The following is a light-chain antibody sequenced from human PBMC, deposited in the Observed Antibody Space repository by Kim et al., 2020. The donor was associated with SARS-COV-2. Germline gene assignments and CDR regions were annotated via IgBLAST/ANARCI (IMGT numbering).Light chain of an antibody. J-gene: IGKJ1*01. CDR2: GGS. CDR3: QQYNNFRT. CDR1: QSVSTN. V-gene: IGKV3-15*01. Sequence: SVSPGERVTLSCRASQSVSTNLVWYQQKPGQAPRLLIYGGSTRATGIPARFSGSGSGTEFTLTISSLQSEDFAVYYCQQYNNFRTFGQGTKVDIK.